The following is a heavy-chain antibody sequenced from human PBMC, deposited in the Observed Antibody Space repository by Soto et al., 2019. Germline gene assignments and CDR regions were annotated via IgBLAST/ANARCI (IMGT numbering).Heavy chain of an antibody. D-gene: IGHD3-22*01. CDR3: AKGGYYYDSSGYRLGYFDL. Sequence: GGSLRLSCAASGFTFSSYAMSWVRQAPGKGLEWVSAISGSGGSTYYADSVKGRFTISRDNSKNTLYLQMNSLRAEDTAVYYCAKGGYYYDSSGYRLGYFDLWGRGTLVTVSS. J-gene: IGHJ2*01. CDR2: ISGSGGST. V-gene: IGHV3-23*01. CDR1: GFTFSSYA.